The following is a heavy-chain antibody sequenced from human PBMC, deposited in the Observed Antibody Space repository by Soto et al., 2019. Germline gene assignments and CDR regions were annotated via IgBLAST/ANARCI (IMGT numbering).Heavy chain of an antibody. D-gene: IGHD1-26*01. CDR1: GGSISSSSYY. Sequence: SETLSLTCTVSGGSISSSSYYWGWIRQPPGKGLEWIGSIYYSGTTYYNPSLKSRVTISVDTSKNQFSLKLRSVTAADTAVYYCARQSPDYLGSVGWFDPWCQGTLVTVSS. CDR3: ARQSPDYLGSVGWFDP. CDR2: IYYSGTT. J-gene: IGHJ5*02. V-gene: IGHV4-39*01.